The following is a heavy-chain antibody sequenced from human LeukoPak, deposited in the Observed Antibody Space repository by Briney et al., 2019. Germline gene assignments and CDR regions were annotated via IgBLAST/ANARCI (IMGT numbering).Heavy chain of an antibody. J-gene: IGHJ6*04. CDR3: AELGITMIGGV. Sequence: GGSLRLSCAASGLTFSSYAMHWVRQTPGKGLEWVAVISHDGSNKYYADSVKGRFTISRDNAKNSLYLQMNSLRAEDTAVYYCAELGITMIGGVWGKGTTVTISS. CDR2: ISHDGSNK. V-gene: IGHV3-30*04. CDR1: GLTFSSYA. D-gene: IGHD3-10*02.